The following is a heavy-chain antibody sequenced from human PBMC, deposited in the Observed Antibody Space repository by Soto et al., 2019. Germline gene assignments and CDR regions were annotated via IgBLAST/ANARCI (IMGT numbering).Heavy chain of an antibody. Sequence: EVQLVQSGAEVQKPGGSLKISCQGSGYSFTNYWIAWVRQMPGKGLEWMGIIYPGDSRTTYSPSFQGQVTISADTSINTAYLQWSSLKGSDTAMYYCTRDLDYGGNWEALDIWGQGTLVTVSS. CDR2: IYPGDSRT. CDR3: TRDLDYGGNWEALDI. D-gene: IGHD4-17*01. J-gene: IGHJ3*02. V-gene: IGHV5-51*03. CDR1: GYSFTNYW.